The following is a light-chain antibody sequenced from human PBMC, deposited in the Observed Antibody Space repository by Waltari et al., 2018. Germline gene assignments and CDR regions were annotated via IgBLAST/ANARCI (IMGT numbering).Light chain of an antibody. CDR3: SSYTSSSTRRV. J-gene: IGLJ1*01. CDR1: SSDVGGYNY. CDR2: EVS. Sequence: QSALTQPASVSGSPGQSITISCTGTSSDVGGYNYVSWYQQHPGKAPKLMIYEVSNRPSGVSNRFSGSKSGNTASRTISGLQAEDEADYYCSSYTSSSTRRVFGTGTKVTVL. V-gene: IGLV2-14*03.